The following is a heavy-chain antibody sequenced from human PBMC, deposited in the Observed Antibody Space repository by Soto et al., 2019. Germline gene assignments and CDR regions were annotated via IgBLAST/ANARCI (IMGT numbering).Heavy chain of an antibody. Sequence: SETLSLTCTVSGGSISSYYWSWIRQPPGKGLEWIGYIYYSGSTNYNPSLKSRVTISVDTSKNQFSLKLSSVTAADTAVYYCARDRGPWTNFDYWGQGTLVTSPQ. D-gene: IGHD1-26*01. V-gene: IGHV4-59*12. J-gene: IGHJ4*02. CDR3: ARDRGPWTNFDY. CDR1: GGSISSYY. CDR2: IYYSGST.